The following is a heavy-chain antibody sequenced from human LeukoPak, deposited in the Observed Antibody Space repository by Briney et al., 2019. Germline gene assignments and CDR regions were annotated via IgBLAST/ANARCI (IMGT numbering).Heavy chain of an antibody. V-gene: IGHV1-2*02. D-gene: IGHD1-26*01. Sequence: ASAKVSCKASGYTFSGYYMHWVRQAPGQGLEWMGWLSPKSGATKYAQKFQGRVTLHRDLSLNTAYMELSSLTSDDTAVYYCARDTYGGSYFPLPYWGQGALVTVSS. CDR3: ARDTYGGSYFPLPY. CDR1: GYTFSGYY. J-gene: IGHJ4*02. CDR2: LSPKSGAT.